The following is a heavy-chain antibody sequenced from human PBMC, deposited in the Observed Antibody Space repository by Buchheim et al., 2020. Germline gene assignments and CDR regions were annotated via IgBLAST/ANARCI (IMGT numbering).Heavy chain of an antibody. CDR3: VKGTRDNYGWYYFEY. J-gene: IGHJ4*02. CDR1: GGSISSGGYY. Sequence: QVQLQESGPGLVKPSQTLSLTCTVSGGSISSGGYYWSWIRQHPGKGLEWIGYIYYSGTTNYNPSLKSRATISVDTPKNQFSLKLSSVTAADTAVYYCVKGTRDNYGWYYFEYWGQGTL. D-gene: IGHD5-18*01. V-gene: IGHV4-31*03. CDR2: IYYSGTT.